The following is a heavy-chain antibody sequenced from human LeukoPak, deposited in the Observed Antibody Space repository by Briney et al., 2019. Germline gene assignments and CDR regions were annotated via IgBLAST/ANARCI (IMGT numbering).Heavy chain of an antibody. CDR2: INDNGRRT. CDR1: GSTFSRYA. D-gene: IGHD1-26*01. J-gene: IGHJ4*02. Sequence: GGSLRLSCSASGSTFSRYAMHWVRQAPGKGLEYVSGINDNGRRTHYGDSVKGRSSISRDDSKNTLHLQMATLRAEDTALYYCVKDVGGSYAFDYWGQGILVTVAS. CDR3: VKDVGGSYAFDY. V-gene: IGHV3-64D*09.